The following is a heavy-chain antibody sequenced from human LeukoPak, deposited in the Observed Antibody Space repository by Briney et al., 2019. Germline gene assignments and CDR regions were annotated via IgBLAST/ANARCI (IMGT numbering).Heavy chain of an antibody. CDR2: IYYSGST. Sequence: PSETLSLTCTVSGGSISSYYWSWIRQPPGKGLEWVGYIYYSGSTNYNPSLKSRFTILVDTSKNQFSLKLSSVTDADTAMYYCARQAYSSGWYPLRYFDYWGQGTLVTVSS. J-gene: IGHJ4*02. CDR3: ARQAYSSGWYPLRYFDY. CDR1: GGSISSYY. V-gene: IGHV4-59*08. D-gene: IGHD6-19*01.